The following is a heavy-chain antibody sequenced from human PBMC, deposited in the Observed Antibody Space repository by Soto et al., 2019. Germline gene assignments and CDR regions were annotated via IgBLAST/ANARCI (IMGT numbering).Heavy chain of an antibody. Sequence: QITLKESGPTLVKPTQTLTLTCTFSGFSLSTSGVGVGWIRQPPGKALEWLALIYWDDDKRYSPSLKSRLTITKDPSKTQVVLTMTNMDPVDTATYYCAHIGWIAAADPSLFDYWGQGTLVTVSS. CDR3: AHIGWIAAADPSLFDY. V-gene: IGHV2-5*02. CDR1: GFSLSTSGVG. D-gene: IGHD6-13*01. J-gene: IGHJ4*02. CDR2: IYWDDDK.